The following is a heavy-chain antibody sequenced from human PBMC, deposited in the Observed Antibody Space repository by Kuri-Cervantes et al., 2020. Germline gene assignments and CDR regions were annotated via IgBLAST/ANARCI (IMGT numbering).Heavy chain of an antibody. CDR3: ARGTGFDWFDP. CDR2: ISSSGSTI. Sequence: GESLKISCAASGFTFSDYYMSWIRQAPGKGLEWVSYISSSGSTIYYADSVKGRFTISRDNAKNSLYLQMNGLRAEDTAVYYCARGTGFDWFDPWGQGTLVTVSS. V-gene: IGHV3-11*01. D-gene: IGHD1-1*01. CDR1: GFTFSDYY. J-gene: IGHJ5*02.